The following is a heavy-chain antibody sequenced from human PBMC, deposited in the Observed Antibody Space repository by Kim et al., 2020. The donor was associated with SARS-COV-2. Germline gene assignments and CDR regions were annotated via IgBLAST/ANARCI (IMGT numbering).Heavy chain of an antibody. D-gene: IGHD1-1*01. Sequence: EDSVKGLLAISRDNSKITLFMQLNSLRAEDTALYYCAKAESNNWSFFDYWGQGTLVTVSS. CDR3: AKAESNNWSFFDY. J-gene: IGHJ4*02. V-gene: IGHV3-23*01.